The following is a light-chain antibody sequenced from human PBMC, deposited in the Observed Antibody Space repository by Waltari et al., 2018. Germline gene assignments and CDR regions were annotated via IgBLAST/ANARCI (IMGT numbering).Light chain of an antibody. CDR1: QSISRY. Sequence: DIQMTQSPSSLSASVGDRVTITCRASQSISRYLNWYQQKPGKAPKLLIYSASSLQSGVPSRFSGSGSGTDFTVTISSLQPEDSATYYCQQTYNTLPITFGQGTRLETK. CDR3: QQTYNTLPIT. CDR2: SAS. J-gene: IGKJ5*01. V-gene: IGKV1-39*01.